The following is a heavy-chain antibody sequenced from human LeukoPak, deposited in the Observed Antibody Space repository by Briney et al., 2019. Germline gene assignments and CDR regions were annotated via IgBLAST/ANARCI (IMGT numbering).Heavy chain of an antibody. CDR3: VRDPSARFYFDY. Sequence: PGGSLRLSCATYGFTFSPYPMHWVRQAPGKGLEWVAVIAYDGGNIFYAPSVRGRFTISRDNSRGTLSLQMNSLKVEDTALYYCVRDPSARFYFDYWGQGTLVTVSS. D-gene: IGHD6-6*01. CDR2: IAYDGGNI. CDR1: GFTFSPYP. J-gene: IGHJ4*02. V-gene: IGHV3-30*03.